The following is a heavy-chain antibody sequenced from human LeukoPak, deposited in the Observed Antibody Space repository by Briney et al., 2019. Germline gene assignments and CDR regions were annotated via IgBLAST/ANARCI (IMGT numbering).Heavy chain of an antibody. CDR3: ARTPLWNYYYGMDV. Sequence: AGGSLRLSCAASGFTFSSYAMHWVRQAPGKGLEWVAVISYDGSNKYYADSVKGRFTISRDNSKNTLYLQMSSLRAEDTAVYYCARTPLWNYYYGMDVWGQGTTVTVSS. CDR1: GFTFSSYA. J-gene: IGHJ6*02. CDR2: ISYDGSNK. V-gene: IGHV3-30-3*01. D-gene: IGHD3-10*01.